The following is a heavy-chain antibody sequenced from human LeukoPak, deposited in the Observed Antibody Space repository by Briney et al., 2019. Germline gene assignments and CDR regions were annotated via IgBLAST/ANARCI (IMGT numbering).Heavy chain of an antibody. J-gene: IGHJ3*02. CDR1: GGSISSYY. CDR3: AREGYYSSDAFDI. V-gene: IGHV4-4*07. CDR2: IYTSGST. D-gene: IGHD3-22*01. Sequence: PSETLSLTCSVPGGSISSYYWSWIRQPAGKGLEWIGRIYTSGSTNYNPSLKSRVTMSVDTSKNQFSLKLSSVTAADTAVYYCAREGYYSSDAFDIWGQGTMVTVSS.